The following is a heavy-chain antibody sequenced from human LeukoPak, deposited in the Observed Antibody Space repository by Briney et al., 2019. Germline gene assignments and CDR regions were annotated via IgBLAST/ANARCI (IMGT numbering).Heavy chain of an antibody. V-gene: IGHV4-59*03. Sequence: ASETLSLTCTVSGGSISSYYWSWIRQPPGKGLEWIGYIYNSGNTNYNPSLKSRVTISADTSKNQFSLKLSSVTAAGTAVYYCAKLPAAFDWFDPWGQGTLVTVSS. D-gene: IGHD2-2*01. CDR2: IYNSGNT. J-gene: IGHJ5*02. CDR1: GGSISSYY. CDR3: AKLPAAFDWFDP.